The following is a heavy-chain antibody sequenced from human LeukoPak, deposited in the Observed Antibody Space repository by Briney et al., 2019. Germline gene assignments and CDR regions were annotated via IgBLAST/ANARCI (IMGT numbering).Heavy chain of an antibody. V-gene: IGHV1-18*01. D-gene: IGHD3-3*01. CDR3: ARYSFTRYYDFWSGYPAIDY. J-gene: IGHJ4*02. CDR2: ISAYNGNT. CDR1: GYTFTSYG. Sequence: GASVKVSCKASGYTFTSYGISWVRQAPGQGLEWMGWISAYNGNTNYAQKLQGRVTVTTDTSTSTAYMELRSLRSDDTAVYYCARYSFTRYYDFWSGYPAIDYWGQGTLVTVSS.